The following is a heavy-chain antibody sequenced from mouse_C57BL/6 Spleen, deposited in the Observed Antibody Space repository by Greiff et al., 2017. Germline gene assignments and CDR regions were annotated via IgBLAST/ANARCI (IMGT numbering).Heavy chain of an antibody. V-gene: IGHV1-74*01. J-gene: IGHJ2*01. CDR2: IHPSDSDT. D-gene: IGHD4-1*01. CDR3: AIGLTGLLFDY. Sequence: QVQLKQPGAELVKPGASVKVSCKASGYTFTSYWMHWVKQRPGQGLEWIGRIHPSDSDTNYNQKFKGKATLTVDKSSSTAYMQLSSLTSEDSAVYYCAIGLTGLLFDYWGQGTTLTVSS. CDR1: GYTFTSYW.